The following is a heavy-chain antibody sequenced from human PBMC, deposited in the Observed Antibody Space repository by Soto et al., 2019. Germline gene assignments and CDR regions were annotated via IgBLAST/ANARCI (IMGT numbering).Heavy chain of an antibody. Sequence: QVQLQESGPGLVKPSGTLSLTCAVSGGSISSSNWWSWVRQPPGKGLEWIGEIYHSGSTNYNPSLKSRVPISVDKSKNQLSLKLSSVTAADTAVYYCARAGGDYDSSGYYPFDYWGQGTLVTVSS. CDR1: GGSISSSNW. CDR2: IYHSGST. V-gene: IGHV4-4*02. J-gene: IGHJ4*02. CDR3: ARAGGDYDSSGYYPFDY. D-gene: IGHD3-22*01.